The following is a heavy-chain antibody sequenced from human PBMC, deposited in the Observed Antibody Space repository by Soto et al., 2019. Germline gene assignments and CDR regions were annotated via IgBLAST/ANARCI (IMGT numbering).Heavy chain of an antibody. CDR2: IFHSGNA. D-gene: IGHD2-15*01. V-gene: IGHV4-59*01. CDR1: GGSIRNVY. CDR3: ARAHAPTLPFDS. Sequence: LSLTCTVSGGSIRNVYWSWIRQAPGKGLEWIGFIFHSGNAKYNPSLKSRVTISVDTSKNQFSLSLDSVTAADTAVYFCARAHAPTLPFDSWGQGTLVTVSS. J-gene: IGHJ4*01.